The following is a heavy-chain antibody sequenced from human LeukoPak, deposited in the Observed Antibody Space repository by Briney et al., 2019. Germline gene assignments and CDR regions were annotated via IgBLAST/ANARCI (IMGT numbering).Heavy chain of an antibody. D-gene: IGHD6-19*01. CDR3: AKDNRRHYTSGPNPDSLH. Sequence: GSLRLSCAASGFTFSSYAMSWVRHAPGKGLEWVSASSGSGGSTYYADSVKGRFTISRDNSKNTLYLQMNSLRVEDTAFYYCAKDNRRHYTSGPNPDSLHWGQGALVTVSS. J-gene: IGHJ4*02. V-gene: IGHV3-23*01. CDR1: GFTFSSYA. CDR2: SSGSGGST.